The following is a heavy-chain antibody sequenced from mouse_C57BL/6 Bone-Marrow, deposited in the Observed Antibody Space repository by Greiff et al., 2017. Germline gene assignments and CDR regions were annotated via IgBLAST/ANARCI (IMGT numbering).Heavy chain of an antibody. J-gene: IGHJ3*01. Sequence: EVQLVESGGDLVKPGGSLKLSCAASGFTFSSYGMSWVRQTPDKRLEWVATISSGGSYTSYPDSVKGRFTISRDTAKNSLYLQKSSLKSEDTAMYACARHRREYYYGRRSWFAYWGQGTLVTVSA. CDR2: ISSGGSYT. CDR1: GFTFSSYG. V-gene: IGHV5-6*01. D-gene: IGHD1-1*01. CDR3: ARHRREYYYGRRSWFAY.